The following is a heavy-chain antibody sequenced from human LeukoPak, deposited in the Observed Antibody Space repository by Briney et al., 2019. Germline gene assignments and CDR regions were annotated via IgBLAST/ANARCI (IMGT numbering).Heavy chain of an antibody. J-gene: IGHJ4*02. CDR1: GFTFSSYA. CDR3: VKGHDSSGYYLSYFDY. CDR2: ISSNGGTT. D-gene: IGHD3-22*01. V-gene: IGHV3-64D*09. Sequence: GGSLRLSCSASGFTFSSYAMHWVRQAPGKGLEYVSTISSNGGTTYYADSVKGRFTISRDNSKNTLYLQMSSLRAEDTAVYYCVKGHDSSGYYLSYFDYWGQGTLVTVSS.